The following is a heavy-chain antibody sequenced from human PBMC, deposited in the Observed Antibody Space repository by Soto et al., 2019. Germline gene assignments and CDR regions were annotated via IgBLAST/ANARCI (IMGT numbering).Heavy chain of an antibody. CDR1: GFVFKNYE. D-gene: IGHD1-20*01. V-gene: IGHV3-48*03. J-gene: IGHJ6*02. Sequence: GGSLRLSCVASGFVFKNYEMNWVRQAPGKGLEWISYISNSGNTIYVADSMRGRFTISRDNAKNSLFLQMNSLRADDTAVYYCARDIDNRDYYYGLDVWGQGTTVNVS. CDR3: ARDIDNRDYYYGLDV. CDR2: ISNSGNTI.